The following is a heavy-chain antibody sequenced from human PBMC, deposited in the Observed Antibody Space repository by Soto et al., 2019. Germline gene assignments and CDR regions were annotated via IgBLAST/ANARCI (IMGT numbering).Heavy chain of an antibody. D-gene: IGHD1-26*01. CDR3: ARDDVGCFDI. CDR2: ISYDGSNK. V-gene: IGHV3-30-3*01. Sequence: SGGSLRLSCAASGFTFSSYAMHWVRQAPGKGLEWVAVISYDGSNKYYADSVKGRFTISRDNSKNTLYLQMNSLRAEDTAVYYCARDDVGCFDIWGQGTMVTVSS. J-gene: IGHJ3*02. CDR1: GFTFSSYA.